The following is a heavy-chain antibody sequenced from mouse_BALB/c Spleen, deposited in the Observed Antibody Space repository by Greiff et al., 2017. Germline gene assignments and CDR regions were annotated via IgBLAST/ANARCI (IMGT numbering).Heavy chain of an antibody. J-gene: IGHJ1*01. Sequence: VQLKESGPGLVKPSQSLSLTCSVTGYSITSGYYWNWIRQFPGNKLEWMGYISYDGSNNYNPSLKNRISITRDTSKNQFFLKLNSVTTEDTATYYCAREGIYYYGSSAWYFDVWGAGTTVTVSS. CDR1: GYSITSGYY. CDR2: ISYDGSN. CDR3: AREGIYYYGSSAWYFDV. V-gene: IGHV3-6*02. D-gene: IGHD1-1*01.